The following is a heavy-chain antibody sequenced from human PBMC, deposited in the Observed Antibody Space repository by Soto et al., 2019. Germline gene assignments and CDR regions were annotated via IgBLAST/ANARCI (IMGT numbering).Heavy chain of an antibody. V-gene: IGHV4-31*03. D-gene: IGHD2-2*01. CDR2: IYYSGST. Sequence: QVQLQESGPGLVKPSQTLSLTCTVSGGSISSGGYYWSWIRQHPGKGLEWIGYIYYSGSTYYNPSLKGRVTRSVDTSKNQFSLKLSSVTAADTAVYYCARNIVVVPAADTDYYYYGMDVWGQGTTVTVSS. CDR3: ARNIVVVPAADTDYYYYGMDV. CDR1: GGSISSGGYY. J-gene: IGHJ6*02.